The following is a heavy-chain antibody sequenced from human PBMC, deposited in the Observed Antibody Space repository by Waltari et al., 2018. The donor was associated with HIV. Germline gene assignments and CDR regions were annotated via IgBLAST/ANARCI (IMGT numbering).Heavy chain of an antibody. CDR3: ARGPTTVTTCWFDP. D-gene: IGHD4-17*01. CDR2: IYHSGST. J-gene: IGHJ5*02. CDR1: GGSISSNTW. Sequence: QVQLQESGPGLAQPSGTLSLTCAVAGGSISSNTWWSWVRQPPGKGLEWIGEIYHSGSTNYNPSLMSRVTISVDKSKNQFSLKLTSVTAADTAVYYCARGPTTVTTCWFDPWGQGTLVTVSS. V-gene: IGHV4-4*02.